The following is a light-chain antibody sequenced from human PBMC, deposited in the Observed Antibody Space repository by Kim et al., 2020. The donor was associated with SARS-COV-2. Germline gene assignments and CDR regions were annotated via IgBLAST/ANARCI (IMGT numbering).Light chain of an antibody. CDR1: KLGDKY. V-gene: IGLV3-1*01. CDR3: QAWDSSTYV. CDR2: QDS. Sequence: VSPGQTASITCSGDKLGDKYACWYQQKPGQSPVLVIYQDSKRPSGNPERFSGSNSGNTATLTISGTQAMDEADYYCQAWDSSTYVFGTGTKVTVL. J-gene: IGLJ1*01.